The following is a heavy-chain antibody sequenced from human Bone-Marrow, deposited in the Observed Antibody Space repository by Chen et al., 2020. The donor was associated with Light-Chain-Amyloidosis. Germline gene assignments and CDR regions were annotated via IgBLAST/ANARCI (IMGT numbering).Heavy chain of an antibody. V-gene: IGHV5-51*01. J-gene: IGHJ4*02. CDR1: GYTFPNYW. CDR3: ARRRDGDNFDY. Sequence: EVQLEQSGPEVKKPGESLKISCNGSGYTFPNYWIGWVRQMPGKGLEWMGVIYPDDTNARYSPSFEGQVTISADKSITPAYLQWRSLKASDTAMYYCARRRDGDNFDYWGQGTLVTVSS. CDR2: IYPDDTNA.